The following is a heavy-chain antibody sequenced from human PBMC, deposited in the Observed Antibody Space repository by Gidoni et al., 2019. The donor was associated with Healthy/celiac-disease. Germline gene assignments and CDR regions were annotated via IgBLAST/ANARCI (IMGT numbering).Heavy chain of an antibody. J-gene: IGHJ4*02. CDR2: ISSSNSYI. CDR3: ARGNNYKVWGYFDY. D-gene: IGHD1-1*01. V-gene: IGHV3-21*01. Sequence: EVQLVESGGGLVKPGGSLRLACAASGFTFSSYSMNWVGQAQGKGREWVSSISSSNSYIYYADSGKGRFTISRDNAKNSLYLQMNSRRAEDTAVYYCARGNNYKVWGYFDYWGQGTLVTVSS. CDR1: GFTFSSYS.